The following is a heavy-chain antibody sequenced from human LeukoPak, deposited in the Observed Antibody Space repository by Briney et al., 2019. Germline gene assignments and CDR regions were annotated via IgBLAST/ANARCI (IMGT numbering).Heavy chain of an antibody. V-gene: IGHV1-46*01. J-gene: IGHJ3*02. CDR1: GYTFTSYY. CDR3: ASPYDYGDHYLDALHI. Sequence: ASVKVSCKASGYTFTSYYMHWVRQAPGQGLEWMGIINPSGGSTSYAQKFQGRVTMTRDMSTSTVYMELSSLTSEDTAVYYCASPYDYGDHYLDALHIWGQGTIVTVSS. CDR2: INPSGGST. D-gene: IGHD4-17*01.